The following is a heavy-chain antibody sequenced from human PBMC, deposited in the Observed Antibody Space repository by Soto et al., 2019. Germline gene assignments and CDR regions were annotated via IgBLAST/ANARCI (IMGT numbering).Heavy chain of an antibody. V-gene: IGHV4-31*03. Sequence: QVQLQESGPGLVKPSQTLSLTCTVSGGSISSGGYYWSWIRQHPGKGLEWIGYIYYSGSTYYYPSLKSRVTISVDTSKNELSLQLSSVTAADTAVYYCARDHRYYDILTGYQNNWFDPWGQGILVTVSS. J-gene: IGHJ5*02. CDR3: ARDHRYYDILTGYQNNWFDP. D-gene: IGHD3-9*01. CDR2: IYYSGST. CDR1: GGSISSGGYY.